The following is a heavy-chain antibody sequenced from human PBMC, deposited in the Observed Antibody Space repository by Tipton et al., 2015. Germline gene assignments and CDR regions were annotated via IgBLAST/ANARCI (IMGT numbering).Heavy chain of an antibody. D-gene: IGHD3-9*01. CDR2: ISHSGNT. CDR1: GGSISTYY. Sequence: PGLVKPSETLSLTCTVSGGSISTYYWTWIRQPPGKGLEWIGSISHSGNTYYNPSLKSRVTMSRDTSKNQFSLKLTSVTAADTAVYYCACQDYDSLTRDYQTVDYWGQGTLVTVSS. V-gene: IGHV4-59*04. J-gene: IGHJ4*02. CDR3: ACQDYDSLTRDYQTVDY.